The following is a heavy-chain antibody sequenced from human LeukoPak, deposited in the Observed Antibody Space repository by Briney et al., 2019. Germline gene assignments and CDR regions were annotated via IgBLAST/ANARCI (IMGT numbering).Heavy chain of an antibody. Sequence: GGSLRLSCAASGFTFSSYGMSWVRQAPGKGLEWVSAISGSGGSTYYADSVKGRFTISRDNSKNTLSLQMNNVKNEDTAVYYCAKDRISEDGYNFPDSLGPGTLVSVSS. J-gene: IGHJ4*02. D-gene: IGHD5-24*01. CDR1: GFTFSSYG. V-gene: IGHV3-23*01. CDR3: AKDRISEDGYNFPDS. CDR2: ISGSGGST.